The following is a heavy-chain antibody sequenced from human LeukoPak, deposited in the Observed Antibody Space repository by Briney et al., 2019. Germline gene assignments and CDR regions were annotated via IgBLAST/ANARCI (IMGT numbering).Heavy chain of an antibody. D-gene: IGHD5-12*01. V-gene: IGHV3-15*01. CDR1: EVTVSNAW. Sequence: GESLRLSCAASEVTVSNAWMSWVRQAPGKGLEWVGRISAGGTTDYAAPVKGRFTVSRDESKNTLYLQMNSLKTEDTAVYYCTTAPTRNWLPYFEYRGLGTLVTVSS. J-gene: IGHJ4*02. CDR3: TTAPTRNWLPYFEY. CDR2: ISAGGTT.